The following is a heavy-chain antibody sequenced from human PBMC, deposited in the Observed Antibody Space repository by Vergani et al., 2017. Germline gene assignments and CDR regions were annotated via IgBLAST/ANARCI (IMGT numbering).Heavy chain of an antibody. CDR1: GYTFTSYA. D-gene: IGHD5-12*01. CDR3: ARDGTQGYSGYDSHGGFDP. CDR2: INTNTGNP. J-gene: IGHJ5*02. Sequence: QVQLVQSGSELTKPGASVKVSCKASGYTFTSYAMNWVRQAPGQGLEWMGWINTNTGNPTYAQGFTGRFVFSLDTSVSTAYLQISSLKAEDTAVYYCARDGTQGYSGYDSHGGFDPWGQGTLVTVSS. V-gene: IGHV7-4-1*02.